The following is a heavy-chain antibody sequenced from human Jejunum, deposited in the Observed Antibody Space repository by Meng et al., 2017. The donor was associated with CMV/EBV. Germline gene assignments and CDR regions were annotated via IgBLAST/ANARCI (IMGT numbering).Heavy chain of an antibody. CDR3: ARERDMYNWNDGSTFDI. CDR1: SISSGYG. J-gene: IGHJ3*02. CDR2: FYHSGST. Sequence: SISSGYGWGWIRQPPGKGLEWIGSFYHSGSTYYSPSLQSRVTISVDTSKNHFSLKLTSVTAADTAVYYCARERDMYNWNDGSTFDIWSQGATVTVSS. V-gene: IGHV4-38-2*02. D-gene: IGHD1-1*01.